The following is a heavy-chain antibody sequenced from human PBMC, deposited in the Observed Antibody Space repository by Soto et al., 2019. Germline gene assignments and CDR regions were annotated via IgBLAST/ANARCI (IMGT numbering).Heavy chain of an antibody. D-gene: IGHD3-16*01. J-gene: IGHJ5*02. CDR1: GFTFSDYY. CDR3: ARVQAGGSPVQCFDP. Sequence: VGSLRLSGAASGFTFSDYYMSWIRQAPGKGLEWVSYISSSSSYTNYADSVKGRFTISRDNAKNSLYLQMNSLRAEDTAVYYCARVQAGGSPVQCFDPWGQGTLVTVSS. CDR2: ISSSSSYT. V-gene: IGHV3-11*06.